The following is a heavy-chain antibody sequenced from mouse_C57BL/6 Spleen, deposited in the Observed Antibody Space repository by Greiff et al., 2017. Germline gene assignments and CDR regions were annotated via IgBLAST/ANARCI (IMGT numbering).Heavy chain of an antibody. V-gene: IGHV5-17*01. Sequence: EVKLVESGGGLVKPGGSLKLSCAASGFTFSDYGMHWVRQAPEKGLEWVAYISSGSSNIYYADTVKGRFTISRDNAKNTLFLQMTSLRSEDTAMYYCASGYFDDWGKGTTLTVSS. J-gene: IGHJ2*01. CDR2: ISSGSSNI. CDR3: ASGYFDD. CDR1: GFTFSDYG.